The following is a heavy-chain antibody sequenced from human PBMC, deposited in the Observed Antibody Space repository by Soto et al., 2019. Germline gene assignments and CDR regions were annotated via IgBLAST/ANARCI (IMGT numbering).Heavy chain of an antibody. CDR1: GYTFTSYG. J-gene: IGHJ5*02. V-gene: IGHV1-18*01. CDR2: ISAYNGNT. Sequence: QVQLVQSGAEVKKPGASVKVSCKASGYTFTSYGISWVRQAPGQGLEWMGWISAYNGNTNYAQKLQGRVTMTTDTSTSTADMELRSLRSDDTAVYYCARVSGLLTPHEWFDPWGQGTLVTVSS. D-gene: IGHD2-15*01. CDR3: ARVSGLLTPHEWFDP.